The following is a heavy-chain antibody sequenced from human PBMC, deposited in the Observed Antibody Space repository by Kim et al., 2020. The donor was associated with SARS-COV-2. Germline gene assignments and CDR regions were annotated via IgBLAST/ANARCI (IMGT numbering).Heavy chain of an antibody. V-gene: IGHV3-21*01. CDR2: ISGRSDDI. D-gene: IGHD3-16*01. CDR3: AKLPTVSSQGDF. J-gene: IGHJ4*02. CDR1: GFTFSSYT. Sequence: GGSLRLSCVVSGFTFSSYTMNWVRQAPGKGLEWVSSISGRSDDIQYADSVRGRFTISRDNTKNSLYLQMNSLGAEDAALYYCAKLPTVSSQGDFWGQGTQVTVSS.